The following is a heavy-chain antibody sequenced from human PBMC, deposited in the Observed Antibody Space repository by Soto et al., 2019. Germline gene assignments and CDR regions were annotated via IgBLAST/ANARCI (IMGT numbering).Heavy chain of an antibody. Sequence: PSETLSLTCPVSGCSISSSRYYWGWIRQPPGKGLEWIGNIYYSGSTYYNPSLKSRVTISVDTSKNQFSLKLTSVTAADTAVYYCASSEFHWGQGTLVTVSS. J-gene: IGHJ4*02. V-gene: IGHV4-39*01. CDR1: GCSISSSRYY. D-gene: IGHD3-10*01. CDR3: ASSEFH. CDR2: IYYSGST.